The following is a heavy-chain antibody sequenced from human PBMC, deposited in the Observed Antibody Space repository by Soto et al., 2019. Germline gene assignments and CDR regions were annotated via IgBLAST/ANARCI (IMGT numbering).Heavy chain of an antibody. CDR1: GFSFTGYY. CDR2: INAHSGGT. D-gene: IGHD6-6*01. CDR3: AKDSTRQLASWLDP. Sequence: VASVKVSCKASGFSFTGYYIHWLRQAPGQGLEWMGWINAHSGGTEYAQKFQGRVTLTRDTSISTAYMTLSSLRSDDTVIYYCAKDSTRQLASWLDPSGQGTQVTVYS. J-gene: IGHJ5*02. V-gene: IGHV1-2*02.